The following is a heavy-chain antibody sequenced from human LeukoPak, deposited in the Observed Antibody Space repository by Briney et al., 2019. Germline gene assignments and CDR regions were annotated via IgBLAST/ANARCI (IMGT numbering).Heavy chain of an antibody. Sequence: ASVKVSCKASGYTFTSYYMHWLRQAPGQGLEWMGIINPSGGSTSYAQKLQGRVTMTRNTSTSTVYMELSSLRTQDTALYYRARGYCSRGSLYNYFHYGGQGTLVTVPS. V-gene: IGHV1-46*01. D-gene: IGHD2-15*01. J-gene: IGHJ4*02. CDR2: INPSGGST. CDR3: ARGYCSRGSLYNYFHY. CDR1: GYTFTSYY.